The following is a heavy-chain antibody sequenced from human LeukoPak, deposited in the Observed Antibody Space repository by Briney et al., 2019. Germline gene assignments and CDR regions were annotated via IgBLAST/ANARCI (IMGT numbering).Heavy chain of an antibody. CDR2: INHSGST. J-gene: IGHJ6*03. D-gene: IGHD2-2*01. V-gene: IGHV4-34*01. Sequence: PSETLSLTCAVYGGSFSGYYWSWIRQPPGKGLEWIGEINHSGSTNYNPSLKSRVTISVDTSKNQSSLKLSSVTAADTAVYYCARGPHCSSTSCYWGNYYYYYMDVWGKGTTVTVSS. CDR3: ARGPHCSSTSCYWGNYYYYYMDV. CDR1: GGSFSGYY.